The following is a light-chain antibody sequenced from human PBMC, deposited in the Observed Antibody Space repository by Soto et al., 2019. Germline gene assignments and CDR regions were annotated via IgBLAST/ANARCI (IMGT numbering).Light chain of an antibody. CDR3: SSYTTSSTYV. J-gene: IGLJ1*01. Sequence: HSVLTQPPSLSGAPGQSVAISLTGNSSDVGNYNRVSWYQQPPGTAPRLMIYDVSNRPSGVPDRFSGSKSGNTASLTISGLQADDEADYYCSSYTTSSTYVFGTGTKVTVL. CDR2: DVS. V-gene: IGLV2-18*02. CDR1: SSDVGNYNR.